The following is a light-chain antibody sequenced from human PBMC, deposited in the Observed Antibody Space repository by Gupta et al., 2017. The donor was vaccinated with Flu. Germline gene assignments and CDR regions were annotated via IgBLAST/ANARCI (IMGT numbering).Light chain of an antibody. CDR1: NTGSKT. CDR2: DDS. Sequence: GKTARITCGGNNTGSKTVHWYQQKPGQAPVLVGYDDSDRPSGIPERLSGSNSGNTATLTISRVEDGDEADYYCQVWDSSSEHQVFGGGTKLTVL. J-gene: IGLJ2*01. V-gene: IGLV3-21*03. CDR3: QVWDSSSEHQV.